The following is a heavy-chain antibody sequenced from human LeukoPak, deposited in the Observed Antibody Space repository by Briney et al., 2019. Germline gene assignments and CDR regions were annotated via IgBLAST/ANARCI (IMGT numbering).Heavy chain of an antibody. CDR2: ISYDGNTI. CDR1: GFSFNTYA. CDR3: VRSGGLPKFDL. Sequence: GGSLRLSCAASGFSFNTYAVHWFRQAPGKGLEWVAVISYDGNTIHYTDSVKGRFTISRDNSKNTLYLQMDSLRAEDTAVYYCVRSGGLPKFDLWGQGTLVTVSS. J-gene: IGHJ5*02. V-gene: IGHV3-30-3*01.